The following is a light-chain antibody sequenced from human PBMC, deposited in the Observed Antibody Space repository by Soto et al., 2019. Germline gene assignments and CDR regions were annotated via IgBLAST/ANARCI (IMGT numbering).Light chain of an antibody. Sequence: DIRMTQSPSSLSASVGDKITLTCRTSRRVNNYLNWYQQKPGKAPKLLIYGASSLQSGVPSRFSGGGSETDFTLTISNVQPEDFATYFCQQSYIVPDTFGPGTTVNIK. J-gene: IGKJ3*01. V-gene: IGKV1-39*01. CDR1: RRVNNY. CDR3: QQSYIVPDT. CDR2: GAS.